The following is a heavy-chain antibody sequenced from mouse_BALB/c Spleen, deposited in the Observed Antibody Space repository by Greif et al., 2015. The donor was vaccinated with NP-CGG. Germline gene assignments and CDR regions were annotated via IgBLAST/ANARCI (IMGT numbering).Heavy chain of an antibody. D-gene: IGHD2-3*01. CDR2: ISTYYGDA. V-gene: IGHV1S137*01. Sequence: VQLQQSGAELVRPGVSVKISCKGSGYTFTDYAMHWVKQSHARSLEWIGVISTYYGDASYSQKFKGKATMTVDKSSSTAYMELARLTSEDSAIYYCARSGWDYWGQGTTLTVSS. CDR3: ARSGWDY. J-gene: IGHJ2*01. CDR1: GYTFTDYA.